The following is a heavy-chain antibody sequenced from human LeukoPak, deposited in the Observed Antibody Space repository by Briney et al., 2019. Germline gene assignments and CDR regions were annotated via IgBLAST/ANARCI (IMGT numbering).Heavy chain of an antibody. CDR3: ARDPEAVAGTRGAYYYYGMDV. J-gene: IGHJ6*02. CDR2: ISYDGSNK. D-gene: IGHD6-19*01. Sequence: GGSLRLSCAASGFTISSYAMHWVRQAPGKGLEWVAVISYDGSNKYYADSVKGRFTISRDNSKNTLYLQMNSLRAEDTAVYYCARDPEAVAGTRGAYYYYGMDVWGQGTTVTVSS. V-gene: IGHV3-30-3*01. CDR1: GFTISSYA.